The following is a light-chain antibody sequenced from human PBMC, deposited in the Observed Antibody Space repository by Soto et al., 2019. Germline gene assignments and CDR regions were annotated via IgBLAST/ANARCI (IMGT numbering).Light chain of an antibody. V-gene: IGLV1-40*01. CDR2: GNS. Sequence: QSVLTQPPSVSGAPGQRVTISCTGSSSNIGAGYDVHWYQQLPGTAPNLLIYGNSNRTSGVPDRFSGSKSGTSASLAITGLQAEDEADYYCQSYDSSLSGSYVVFGGGTKLTVL. J-gene: IGLJ2*01. CDR3: QSYDSSLSGSYVV. CDR1: SSNIGAGYD.